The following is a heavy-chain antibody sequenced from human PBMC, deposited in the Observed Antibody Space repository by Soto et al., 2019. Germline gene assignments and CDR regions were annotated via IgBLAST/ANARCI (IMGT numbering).Heavy chain of an antibody. CDR3: ARKVVGSTSRPDYWYFAL. Sequence: DVQLLESGGDSVQPGGSVRLSCAGSGFTFINYAMNWVRQAPGKGLEWVSTISGGGDATFFADSVRGRFTFSRDNSKNTVTLQMNSLGVDDAALYYCARKVVGSTSRPDYWYFALWGRGTLVTVSS. CDR1: GFTFINYA. J-gene: IGHJ2*01. D-gene: IGHD2-21*01. CDR2: ISGGGDAT. V-gene: IGHV3-23*01.